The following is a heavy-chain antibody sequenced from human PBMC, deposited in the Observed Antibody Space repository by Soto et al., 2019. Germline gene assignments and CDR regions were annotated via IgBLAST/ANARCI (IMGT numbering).Heavy chain of an antibody. D-gene: IGHD3-22*01. CDR3: ARKYDRTPGGAFDI. Sequence: LRLSCAPSGFNLSAYGMHWVRQAPGKGLEWVSVISYDGAEKHYADSVKGRFTISRDSSKNTLHLQMNSLRAEDTAVYYCARKYDRTPGGAFDIWGQGTMVTVSS. V-gene: IGHV3-33*01. CDR2: ISYDGAEK. CDR1: GFNLSAYG. J-gene: IGHJ3*02.